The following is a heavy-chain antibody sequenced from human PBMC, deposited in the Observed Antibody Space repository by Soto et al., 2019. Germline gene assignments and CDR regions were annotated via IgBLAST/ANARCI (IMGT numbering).Heavy chain of an antibody. CDR1: GFTFSDYY. V-gene: IGHV3-11*01. J-gene: IGHJ1*01. Sequence: GGSLRLSCAASGFTFSDYYMSWIRQAPGKGLEWVSYISSSGSTIYYADSVKGRFTISRDNAKNSLYLQMNSLRAEDTAVYYCARVSRDGRLPDYGDSRPHFQHWGQGTLVTVSS. CDR3: ARVSRDGRLPDYGDSRPHFQH. D-gene: IGHD4-17*01. CDR2: ISSSGSTI.